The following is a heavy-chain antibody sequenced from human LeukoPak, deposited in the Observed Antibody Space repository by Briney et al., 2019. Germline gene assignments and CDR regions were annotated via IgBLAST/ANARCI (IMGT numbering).Heavy chain of an antibody. D-gene: IGHD6-13*01. J-gene: IGHJ4*02. CDR2: IYYSGTA. Sequence: PSETLSLTCSVSGGSIRSVSYYWGWIRQPPGKGLEWIGSIYYSGTAYYNPSLESRVTISVDTSMHQFSLKMSSVTAADTAVYYWARRSSRAADFDYWGQGTLVTVSS. CDR1: GGSIRSVSYY. V-gene: IGHV4-39*01. CDR3: ARRSSRAADFDY.